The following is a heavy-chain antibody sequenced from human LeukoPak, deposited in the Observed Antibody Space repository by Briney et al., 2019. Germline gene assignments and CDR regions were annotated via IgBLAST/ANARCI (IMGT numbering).Heavy chain of an antibody. Sequence: SVKVSCKASGFTFTSSAMQWVRQARGQRLEWIGWIVVGSGNTNYAQKFQERVTITRDMSTSTAYMELSGLRSEDTAVYYCAAGSHSSGYYVYRGQGTLVTVSS. D-gene: IGHD3-22*01. CDR1: GFTFTSSA. J-gene: IGHJ4*02. CDR3: AAGSHSSGYYVY. V-gene: IGHV1-58*02. CDR2: IVVGSGNT.